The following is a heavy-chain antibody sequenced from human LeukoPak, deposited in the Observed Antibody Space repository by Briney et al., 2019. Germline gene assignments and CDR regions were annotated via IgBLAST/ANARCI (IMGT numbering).Heavy chain of an antibody. J-gene: IGHJ3*02. Sequence: SVKVSCKASGYTFTSYAMNWVRQAPGQGLEWMGGIIPIFGTANYAQKFQGRVTITADKSTSTAYMELSSLRSEDTAVYYCARGPPVINAFDIWGQGTMVTVSS. D-gene: IGHD3-16*02. V-gene: IGHV1-69*06. CDR3: ARGPPVINAFDI. CDR2: IIPIFGTA. CDR1: GYTFTSYA.